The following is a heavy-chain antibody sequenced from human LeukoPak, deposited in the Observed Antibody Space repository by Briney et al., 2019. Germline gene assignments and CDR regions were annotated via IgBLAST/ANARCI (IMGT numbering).Heavy chain of an antibody. V-gene: IGHV3-23*01. CDR3: ANPGWYSSSARPLDY. D-gene: IGHD6-6*01. CDR2: ISGGGST. J-gene: IGHJ4*02. CDR1: GFTFSNYV. Sequence: GGSLRLSCVASGFTFSNYVMTWVRQAPGKGLEWVSAISGGGSTYFADSVKGRVTISTDNYKNTLYLQMNSLRAEDTAVYYCANPGWYSSSARPLDYWGQGTLVTVSS.